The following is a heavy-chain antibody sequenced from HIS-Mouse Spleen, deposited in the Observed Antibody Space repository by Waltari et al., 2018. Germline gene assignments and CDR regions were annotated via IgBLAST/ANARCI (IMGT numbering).Heavy chain of an antibody. CDR3: AREIPYSSSWYDWYFDL. J-gene: IGHJ2*01. V-gene: IGHV4-39*07. CDR2: IYYRGST. Sequence: QLQLQESGPGLVKPSETLSLTCTVSGGSISSSSYYWGWIRQPPGKGLEWIGSIYYRGSTYYHPSLKSRVTRSVDTSKNQFSLKLGSVTAADTAVYYCAREIPYSSSWYDWYFDLWGRGTLVTVSS. CDR1: GGSISSSSYY. D-gene: IGHD6-13*01.